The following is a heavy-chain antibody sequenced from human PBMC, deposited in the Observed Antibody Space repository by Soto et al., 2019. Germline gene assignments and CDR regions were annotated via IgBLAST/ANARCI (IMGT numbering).Heavy chain of an antibody. CDR3: ARDRGCGSSGYYCPRGMDV. V-gene: IGHV4-31*03. D-gene: IGHD3-22*01. J-gene: IGHJ6*02. Sequence: PSETLSLTCTVSGGSISSGGYYWSWIRQHPGKGLEWTGYIYYSGSTYYNPSLKSRVTISVDTSKNQFSLKLSSVTAADTAVYYCARDRGCGSSGYYCPRGMDVWGQGTTVTVSS. CDR1: GGSISSGGYY. CDR2: IYYSGST.